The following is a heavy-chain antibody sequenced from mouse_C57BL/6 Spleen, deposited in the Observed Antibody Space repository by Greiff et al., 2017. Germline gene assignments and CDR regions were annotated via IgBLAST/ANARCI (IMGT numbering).Heavy chain of an antibody. CDR1: GYTFTSYW. J-gene: IGHJ4*01. CDR2: IHPSDSDT. CDR3: ARGMDY. V-gene: IGHV1-74*01. Sequence: QVQLQQPGAELVKPGASVKVSCKASGYTFTSYWMHWVKQRPGQGLEWIGRIHPSDSDTNYNQKFKGKAPLPVEKSSSTAYMQLSSLTSEGSAVYYCARGMDYWGQGSSVTVAS.